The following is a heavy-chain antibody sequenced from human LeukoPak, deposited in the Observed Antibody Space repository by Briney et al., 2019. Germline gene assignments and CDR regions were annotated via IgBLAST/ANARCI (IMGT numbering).Heavy chain of an antibody. J-gene: IGHJ4*02. Sequence: SETLSLTCAVYGGSFSGYYWGWIRQPPGKGLEWIGEINHSGSTNYNPSLKSRVTMSVDTSKNQFSLKLSSVTAADTAVYYCAGYYYVSSGYYTFDYWGQGTLVTVSS. CDR3: AGYYYVSSGYYTFDY. CDR2: INHSGST. D-gene: IGHD3-22*01. V-gene: IGHV4-34*01. CDR1: GGSFSGYY.